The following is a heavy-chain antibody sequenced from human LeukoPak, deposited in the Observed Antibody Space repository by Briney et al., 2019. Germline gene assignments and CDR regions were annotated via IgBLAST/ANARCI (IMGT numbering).Heavy chain of an antibody. D-gene: IGHD3-3*01. Sequence: ASVTVSCKASGYTFTSYGISWVRQAPGQGLEWMGWISAYNGNTNYAQKLQGRVTMTTDTSTSTAYMELRSLRSDDTAVYYCARVINILRFLEWLSPFDYWGQGTLVAVSS. CDR3: ARVINILRFLEWLSPFDY. V-gene: IGHV1-18*01. J-gene: IGHJ4*02. CDR2: ISAYNGNT. CDR1: GYTFTSYG.